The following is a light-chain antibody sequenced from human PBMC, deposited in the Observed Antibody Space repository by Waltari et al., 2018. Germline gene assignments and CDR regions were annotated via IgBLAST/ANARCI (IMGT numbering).Light chain of an antibody. CDR1: SPNSGAGYD. CDR2: GNS. CDR3: QSYDSSLSGVV. Sequence: QSVLTQPPSVSGAPGQRVTISCTGSSPNSGAGYDVHWYQQLPGTAPKPLLYGNSNRPSGVPDRFSGSKSGTSASLAITGLQAEDEADYYCQSYDSSLSGVVFGGGTKLTVL. V-gene: IGLV1-40*01. J-gene: IGLJ2*01.